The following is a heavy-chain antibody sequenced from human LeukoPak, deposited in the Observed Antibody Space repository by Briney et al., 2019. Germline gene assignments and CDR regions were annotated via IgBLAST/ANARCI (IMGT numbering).Heavy chain of an antibody. CDR3: ARVHYYDYVWGSYRPSSYYYYGMDV. Sequence: SETLSLTCTVSGGSISSSSYYWGWIRQPPGKGLEWIGSIYYSGSTNYNPSLKSRVTISVDTSKNQFSLKLSSVTAADTAVYYCARVHYYDYVWGSYRPSSYYYYGMDVWGQGTTVTVSS. CDR1: GGSISSSSYY. V-gene: IGHV4-39*07. J-gene: IGHJ6*02. D-gene: IGHD3-16*02. CDR2: IYYSGST.